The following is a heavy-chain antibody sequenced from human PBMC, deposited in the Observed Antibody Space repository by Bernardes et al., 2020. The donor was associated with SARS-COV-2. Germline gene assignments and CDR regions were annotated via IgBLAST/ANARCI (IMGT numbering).Heavy chain of an antibody. V-gene: IGHV3-23*01. Sequence: GGSLRVCCAASGFTFSSYAMSWVRQAPGKGLEWVSAISGSGGSTYYADSVKGRFTISRDNSKNTLYLQMNSLRAEDTAVYYCARDLHIVVVSLVFQHWGQGTLVTVSS. D-gene: IGHD2-21*01. CDR3: ARDLHIVVVSLVFQH. CDR2: ISGSGGST. CDR1: GFTFSSYA. J-gene: IGHJ1*01.